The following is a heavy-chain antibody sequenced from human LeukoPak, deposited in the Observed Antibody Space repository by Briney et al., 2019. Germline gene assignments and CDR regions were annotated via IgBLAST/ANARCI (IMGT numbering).Heavy chain of an antibody. CDR2: TYYRSKWYN. CDR3: ARDRFGRSGWYFACAFDI. V-gene: IGHV6-1*01. J-gene: IGHJ3*02. CDR1: GDSVSSNSAA. Sequence: SQTLSLTCAISGDSVSSNSAAWNWLRQSPSRGLEWLGRTYYRSKWYNDYAVSVKSRITINPDTSKNQFSLQLNSVAPEDTAVYYCARDRFGRSGWYFACAFDIWGQGTMVTVSS. D-gene: IGHD6-19*01.